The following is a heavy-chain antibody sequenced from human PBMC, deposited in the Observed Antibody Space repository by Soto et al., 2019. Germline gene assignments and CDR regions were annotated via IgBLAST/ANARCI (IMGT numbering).Heavy chain of an antibody. CDR1: GGSISSYS. D-gene: IGHD3-22*01. CDR2: ICFRGTT. J-gene: IGHJ4*02. Sequence: SETLSLTCTVPGGSISSYSWGWIRQPPGKGLEWIGYICFRGTTNYNPSLKSRVTMSADTSKNQFSLKLNSVTAADTAVYYCARMNYYDTSGYPFDYWGQGMMVTVS. V-gene: IGHV4-59*01. CDR3: ARMNYYDTSGYPFDY.